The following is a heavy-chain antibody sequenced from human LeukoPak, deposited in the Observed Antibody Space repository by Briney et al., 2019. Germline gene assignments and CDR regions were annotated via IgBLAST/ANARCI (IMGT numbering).Heavy chain of an antibody. V-gene: IGHV4-59*01. J-gene: IGHJ4*02. Sequence: SETLSLTCTVSGGSISSYYWSWIRQPPGKGLEWMGYIYHSGSTNYNPSLKSRVTISVDTSKNQFSLKLSSVTAADTAVYFCARYSYAYFDYWGQGTLVTVSS. CDR2: IYHSGST. D-gene: IGHD5-18*01. CDR1: GGSISSYY. CDR3: ARYSYAYFDY.